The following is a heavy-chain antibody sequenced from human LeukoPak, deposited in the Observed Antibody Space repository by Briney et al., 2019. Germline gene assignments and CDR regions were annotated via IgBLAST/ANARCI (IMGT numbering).Heavy chain of an antibody. D-gene: IGHD3-10*01. CDR2: IYYSGST. CDR3: ARDWFPSH. Sequence: SETLSLTCTVSGGSISSYYWNWIRQPPGKGLEWIGYIYYSGSTNYNPSLKSRVTISVDTSKNQFSLKLSSVTAADTAVYDCARDWFPSHWGQGTLVTVSS. CDR1: GGSISSYY. J-gene: IGHJ4*02. V-gene: IGHV4-59*01.